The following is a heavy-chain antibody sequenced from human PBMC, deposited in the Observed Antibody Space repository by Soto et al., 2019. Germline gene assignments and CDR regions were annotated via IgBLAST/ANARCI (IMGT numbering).Heavy chain of an antibody. Sequence: PGGSLRLSCAASGFTFSSYGMHWVRQAPGKGLEWVAVISYDGSNKYYADSVKGRFTISRDNSKNTLYLQMNSLRAEDTAVYYCAKAYGSGSRYYYYGMDVWGQGTTVTVS. J-gene: IGHJ6*02. D-gene: IGHD3-10*01. V-gene: IGHV3-30*18. CDR3: AKAYGSGSRYYYYGMDV. CDR1: GFTFSSYG. CDR2: ISYDGSNK.